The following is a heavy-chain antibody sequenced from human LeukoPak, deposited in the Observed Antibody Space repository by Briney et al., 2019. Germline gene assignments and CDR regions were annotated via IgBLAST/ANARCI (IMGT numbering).Heavy chain of an antibody. CDR3: ATPSGYYGDGCDI. V-gene: IGHV3-66*04. J-gene: IGHJ3*02. CDR1: GFTVSSNY. CDR2: IYSGGST. Sequence: GGSLRLSCAASGFTVSSNYMSWVRQAPGKGLEWVSVIYSGGSTYYADSVKGRFTISRDNSKNTLYLQMNSLRAEDTAVYYCATPSGYYGDGCDIWGRGTMVTVSS. D-gene: IGHD3-22*01.